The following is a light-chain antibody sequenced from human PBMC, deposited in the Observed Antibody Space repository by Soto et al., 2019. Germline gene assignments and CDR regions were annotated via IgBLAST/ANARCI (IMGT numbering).Light chain of an antibody. CDR2: GVS. CDR3: SSYTSSSTGV. J-gene: IGLJ3*02. Sequence: QSALTQPASVSGSPGQSITISCTGTSSDVGGYTYVSWYQQHPGKAPKLMIYGVSNRPSGVSNRFSGSKSANTASLTISGLQAEDEANYYCSSYTSSSTGVFGGGTKLTVL. V-gene: IGLV2-14*01. CDR1: SSDVGGYTY.